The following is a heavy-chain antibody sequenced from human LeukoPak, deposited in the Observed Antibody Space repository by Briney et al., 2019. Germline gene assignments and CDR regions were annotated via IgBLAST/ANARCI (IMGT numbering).Heavy chain of an antibody. CDR2: IYSNYDK. CDR3: ARDLSSSGYFQPFDY. Sequence: SGPTLVKPTQTLTLTCTFSGFSLSTSGVGVGWVRQPPGKALQWLALIYSNYDKRYSPSLRSRLTSTKDTSKNQVVLTMTNMDPVDTATYYCARDLSSSGYFQPFDYWGQGTLATVSS. J-gene: IGHJ4*02. V-gene: IGHV2-5*01. CDR1: GFSLSTSGVG. D-gene: IGHD3-22*01.